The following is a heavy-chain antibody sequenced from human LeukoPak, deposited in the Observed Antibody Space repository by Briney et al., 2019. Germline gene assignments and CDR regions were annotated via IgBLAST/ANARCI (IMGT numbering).Heavy chain of an antibody. J-gene: IGHJ6*03. CDR3: ARQLYYSDSPDYYMDV. CDR2: IYYRGST. CDR1: GGSISSRSYY. Sequence: SETLSLTCTVTGGSISSRSYYWGWIRHPPGKWLEWIGCIYYRGSTYYNPSLQSRVSISVDTSKNQFSLKLSSVTAADTAVYYCARQLYYSDSPDYYMDVWGKGTTVTVSS. D-gene: IGHD3-22*01. V-gene: IGHV4-39*01.